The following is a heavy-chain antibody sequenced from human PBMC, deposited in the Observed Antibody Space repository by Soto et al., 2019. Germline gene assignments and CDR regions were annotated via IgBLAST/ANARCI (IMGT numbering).Heavy chain of an antibody. D-gene: IGHD1-1*01. CDR2: ISYDGSNK. V-gene: IGHV3-30-3*01. Sequence: QVQLVESGGGVVQPGRSLRLSCAASGFTFSSYAMHWVRQAPGKGLEWVAVISYDGSNKYYADYVKGRFTISRDNSKNPLYLQMNRLRAEDTAGYYCARGGDGYKWGGMDVWGQGTTVTVSS. CDR1: GFTFSSYA. J-gene: IGHJ6*02. CDR3: ARGGDGYKWGGMDV.